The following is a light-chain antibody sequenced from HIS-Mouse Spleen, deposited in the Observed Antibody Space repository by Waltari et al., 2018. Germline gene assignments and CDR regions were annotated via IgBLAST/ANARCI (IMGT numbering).Light chain of an antibody. CDR1: ALPKKY. CDR3: YSTDSSGNHRV. V-gene: IGLV3-10*01. Sequence: SYELTQPPSVSVSPGQTARITCSGDALPKKYAYWYQQKSGQAPVLVIYEVSKPPSGIPERFSGSSSGTMDTLTISGAQVEDEADYYCYSTDSSGNHRVFGGGTKLTVL. CDR2: EVS. J-gene: IGLJ2*01.